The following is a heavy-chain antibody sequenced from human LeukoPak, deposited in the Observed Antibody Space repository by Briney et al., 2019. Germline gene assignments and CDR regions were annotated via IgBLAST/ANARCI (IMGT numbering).Heavy chain of an antibody. D-gene: IGHD3-3*01. V-gene: IGHV4-61*02. CDR2: IYTSGST. CDR3: ARCLTIFGVVNYYYMDV. J-gene: IGHJ6*03. Sequence: SETLSLTCTVSGGSISSGSYYWSWIRQPAGKGLEWIGRIYTSGSTNYNPSLKSRVTISVDTSKNQFSLKLSSVTTADTAVYYCARCLTIFGVVNYYYMDVWGKGTTVTVSS. CDR1: GGSISSGSYY.